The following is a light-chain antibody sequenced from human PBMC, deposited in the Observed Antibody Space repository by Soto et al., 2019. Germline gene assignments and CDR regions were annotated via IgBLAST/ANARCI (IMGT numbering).Light chain of an antibody. V-gene: IGKV3-15*01. CDR1: QNVATN. Sequence: EAVLTQSPATLSVSPGEGATLSCRASQNVATNLAWYQQRPGQAPRLLIYGASKRAIGLPARFSGSGSGTEFTLTITSLQSEDFAVYYCQQDNNWPQTFGQGTKVEIK. J-gene: IGKJ1*01. CDR2: GAS. CDR3: QQDNNWPQT.